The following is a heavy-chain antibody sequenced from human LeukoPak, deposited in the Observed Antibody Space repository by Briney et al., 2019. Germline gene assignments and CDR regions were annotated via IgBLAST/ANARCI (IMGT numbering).Heavy chain of an antibody. CDR2: ISSSSSTI. J-gene: IGHJ5*02. V-gene: IGHV3-48*01. CDR3: ARDRGSSSRYMRGLENWFDP. CDR1: GFTFSSYS. Sequence: GGSLRLSCAASGFTFSSYSMNWVRQAPGKGLEWVSYISSSSSTIYYADSVKGRFTISRDNAKNSLYLQMNSLRAEDTAVYYCARDRGSSSRYMRGLENWFDPWGQGTLVTVSS. D-gene: IGHD6-13*01.